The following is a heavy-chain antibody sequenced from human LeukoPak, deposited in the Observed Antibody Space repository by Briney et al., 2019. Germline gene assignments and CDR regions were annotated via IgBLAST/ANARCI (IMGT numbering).Heavy chain of an antibody. J-gene: IGHJ4*02. D-gene: IGHD5-18*01. CDR2: MNPNSGNT. CDR1: GYTFTSYD. CDR3: ARDSYGYDHFDY. Sequence: ASVKVSCKASGYTFTSYDINWVRQATGQGLEWMGWMNPNSGNTGYAQKFQGRVTMTRNTSISTAYMELSSLRSEDTAVYYCARDSYGYDHFDYWGQGTLVTVSS. V-gene: IGHV1-8*01.